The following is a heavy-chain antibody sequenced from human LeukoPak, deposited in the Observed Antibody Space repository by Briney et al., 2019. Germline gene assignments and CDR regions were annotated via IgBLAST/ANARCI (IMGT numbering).Heavy chain of an antibody. CDR1: GFTFSSYE. CDR2: ISSSGSTG. D-gene: IGHD2-2*03. V-gene: IGHV3-48*03. Sequence: GGSLRPSCAASGFTFSSYEMNWVRQAPGKGLEWVSYISSSGSTGYYADSVKGRFTISRDNAKNSLYLQMNSLRAEDTAVYYCARETGYCSSTSCNGMDVWGKGTTVTVSS. J-gene: IGHJ6*04. CDR3: ARETGYCSSTSCNGMDV.